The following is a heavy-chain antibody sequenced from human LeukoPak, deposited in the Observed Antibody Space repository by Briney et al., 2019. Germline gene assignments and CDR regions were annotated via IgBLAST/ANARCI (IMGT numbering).Heavy chain of an antibody. V-gene: IGHV3-15*05. D-gene: IGHD1-1*01. J-gene: IGHJ4*02. CDR1: GFTFSNAW. Sequence: TAGGSLTLSWAASGFTFSNAWMSWVRQAPGKGMEWVGCIKRKTDGVSTDYAAPVKGRFTISTDNSKNTLYLQMDSLTVQDTAVYYCAVSNCMDHWGQGTLVPVPS. CDR2: IKRKTDGVST. CDR3: AVSNCMDH.